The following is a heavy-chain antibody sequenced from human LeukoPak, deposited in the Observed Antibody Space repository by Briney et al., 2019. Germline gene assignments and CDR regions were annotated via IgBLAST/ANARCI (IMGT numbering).Heavy chain of an antibody. Sequence: LETLSLTCTVSRGSISRYYWSWIRHPPGEGLEWIGHLYYSGSTNYNPSLKSRVTISVDASKTQFSLKLSSVTAADTAVYYCAREHGTMVRGASGFDYWSQGTLVTVYS. CDR2: LYYSGST. D-gene: IGHD3-10*01. CDR3: AREHGTMVRGASGFDY. CDR1: RGSISRYY. J-gene: IGHJ4*02. V-gene: IGHV4-59*01.